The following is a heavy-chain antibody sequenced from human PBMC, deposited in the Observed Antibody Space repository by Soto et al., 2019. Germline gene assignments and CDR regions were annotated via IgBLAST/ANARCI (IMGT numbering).Heavy chain of an antibody. J-gene: IGHJ4*02. CDR1: GFPLSTSGVG. CDR3: ARIRNTRGSGWYYFDY. CDR2: IYWDDDK. D-gene: IGHD6-19*01. Sequence: SGPTLVNPTQTLTLTCTFSGFPLSTSGVGVGWIRQPPGKALEWLALIYWDDDKRYSPSLKSRLTITKDTSKNQVVLTMTNMDPVDTATYYCARIRNTRGSGWYYFDYWGQGTLVTVSS. V-gene: IGHV2-5*02.